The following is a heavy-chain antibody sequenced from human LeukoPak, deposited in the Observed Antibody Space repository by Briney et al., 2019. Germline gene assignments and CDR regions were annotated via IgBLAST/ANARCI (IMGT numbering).Heavy chain of an antibody. V-gene: IGHV4-38-2*02. CDR2: IYHSGTV. D-gene: IGHD6-19*01. Sequence: SETLSLTCTVSNYSLTKGYYWGWIRQSPGKGLEWIGNIYHSGTVYYNPSLQSRITISVDTSKNQFSLKLTSVTAADTAVYYCARRQQWLPHNWFDPWGQGTLVTVSS. J-gene: IGHJ5*02. CDR3: ARRQQWLPHNWFDP. CDR1: NYSLTKGYY.